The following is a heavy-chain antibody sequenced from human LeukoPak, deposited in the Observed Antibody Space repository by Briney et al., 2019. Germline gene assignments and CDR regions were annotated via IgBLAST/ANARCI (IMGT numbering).Heavy chain of an antibody. CDR3: ARTTRDGYTDHSFDY. CDR1: GGSISSSSYY. D-gene: IGHD5-24*01. CDR2: LFYSGSP. Sequence: SETLSLTCIVSGGSISSSSYYWGWIRRPPGKGLEWIASLFYSGSPYYNPSLKSRIAVSVDTSKNHFSLKLSSVTAADTAVYYCARTTRDGYTDHSFDYWGQGTLVTVSS. J-gene: IGHJ4*02. V-gene: IGHV4-39*02.